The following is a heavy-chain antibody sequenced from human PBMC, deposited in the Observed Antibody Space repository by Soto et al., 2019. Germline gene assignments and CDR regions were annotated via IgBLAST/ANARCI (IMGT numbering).Heavy chain of an antibody. V-gene: IGHV4-30-2*01. J-gene: IGHJ4*02. Sequence: SEALSLTGAVAVGSISSGGYSWSWIRQPPGKGQESIGYIYHSGSTYYNPSLKSRVPISVDRSKHQSPLKLSSVTAADPAVYYCASGYSYGPFDYWGQGTLVTVSS. CDR3: ASGYSYGPFDY. CDR1: VGSISSGGYS. D-gene: IGHD5-18*01. CDR2: IYHSGST.